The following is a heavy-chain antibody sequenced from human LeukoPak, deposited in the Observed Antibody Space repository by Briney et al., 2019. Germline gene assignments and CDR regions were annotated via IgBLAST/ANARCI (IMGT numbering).Heavy chain of an antibody. D-gene: IGHD4-11*01. CDR2: INHSGST. Sequence: SETLPLTCAVSGGSFSGYYWSLIRQPPGKGLEWIGEINHSGSTNYNPSLKSRVTISVDTSKNQFSLKLSSVTAADTAVYYCARGSTVTTSHYYYGMDVWGQGTTVTVSS. CDR3: ARGSTVTTSHYYYGMDV. CDR1: GGSFSGYY. V-gene: IGHV4-34*01. J-gene: IGHJ6*02.